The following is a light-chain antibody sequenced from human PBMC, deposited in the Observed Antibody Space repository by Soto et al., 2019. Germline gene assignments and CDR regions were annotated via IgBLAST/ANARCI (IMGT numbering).Light chain of an antibody. CDR1: SSNIGSNT. CDR3: AAWDDSLNGNV. CDR2: SNN. Sequence: QSVLTQTPSASGTPGQRVTISCSGSSSNIGSNTVEWYQHVPGTAPKLLIYSNNQRPLGIPDRFSGSRSGTSASLAISGLQSEDEADYYCAAWDDSLNGNVFGTGTKVTVL. V-gene: IGLV1-44*01. J-gene: IGLJ1*01.